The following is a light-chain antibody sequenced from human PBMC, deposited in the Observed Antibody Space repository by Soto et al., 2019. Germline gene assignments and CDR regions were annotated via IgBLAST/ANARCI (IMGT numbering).Light chain of an antibody. Sequence: EIVLTQSPGTLSLSPGERATLSCRASQSVSSSYLAWYQQKPGQAPRLLIYGASSRATGIPDRFSGSGSGTDFTLTISRLESEDFAVYYCQQYGSSSPVAFGQGTKVEIK. CDR1: QSVSSSY. CDR3: QQYGSSSPVA. J-gene: IGKJ1*01. V-gene: IGKV3-20*01. CDR2: GAS.